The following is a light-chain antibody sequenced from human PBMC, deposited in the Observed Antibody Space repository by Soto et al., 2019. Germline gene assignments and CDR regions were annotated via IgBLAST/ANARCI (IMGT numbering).Light chain of an antibody. Sequence: EIVMTQSPATLSVSPGERATLSCRASQSVSSILAWYQQKPGQAPRLLIYGASTRATGIPARFSGSGSGTEFTLTISSLQSEDFAVYYCQQYNNWPYMYTFGQGTRLEIK. CDR3: QQYNNWPYMYT. CDR1: QSVSSI. J-gene: IGKJ5*01. CDR2: GAS. V-gene: IGKV3-15*01.